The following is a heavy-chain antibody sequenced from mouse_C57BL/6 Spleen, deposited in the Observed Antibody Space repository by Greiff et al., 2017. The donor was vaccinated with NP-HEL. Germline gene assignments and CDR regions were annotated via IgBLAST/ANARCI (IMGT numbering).Heavy chain of an antibody. Sequence: EVQLVESGPELVKPGASVKMSCKASGYTFTDYNMHWVKQSHGKSLEWIGYINPNNGGTSYNQKFKGKATLTVNKSSSTAYMELRSLTSEDSAVYYCARQQLRLRRAMDYWGQGTSVTVSS. D-gene: IGHD3-2*02. V-gene: IGHV1-22*01. J-gene: IGHJ4*01. CDR1: GYTFTDYN. CDR3: ARQQLRLRRAMDY. CDR2: INPNNGGT.